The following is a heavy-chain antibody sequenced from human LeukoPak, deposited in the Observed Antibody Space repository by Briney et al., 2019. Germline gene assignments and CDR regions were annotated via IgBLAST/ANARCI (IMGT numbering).Heavy chain of an antibody. Sequence: PSETLSLTCTVSGGPISSSSYYWGWIRQPPGKGLEWIGSMYYGASTYYNPSNPSLKSRVTISVDTSKNQFSLKLTSVTAADTAVYYCARQLATSNLYYYYYMDVWGKGTTVTVSS. J-gene: IGHJ6*03. CDR1: GGPISSSSYY. D-gene: IGHD1-14*01. CDR2: MYYGAST. CDR3: ARQLATSNLYYYYYMDV. V-gene: IGHV4-39*01.